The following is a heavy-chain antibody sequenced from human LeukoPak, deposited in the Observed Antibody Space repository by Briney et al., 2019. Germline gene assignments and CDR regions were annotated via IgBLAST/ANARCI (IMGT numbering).Heavy chain of an antibody. J-gene: IGHJ6*03. CDR1: GGSISDRNYY. Sequence: PSETLSLTCTVSGGSISDRNYYWGWIRQPPGKGLEWIGSIYYSGSTYYHPSLKSRVTISVDTSENQFSLKLSSVTAADTAVYYCARDLHDYYYYYMDVWGKGTTVTVSS. CDR2: IYYSGST. V-gene: IGHV4-39*07. CDR3: ARDLHDYYYYYMDV. D-gene: IGHD4-11*01.